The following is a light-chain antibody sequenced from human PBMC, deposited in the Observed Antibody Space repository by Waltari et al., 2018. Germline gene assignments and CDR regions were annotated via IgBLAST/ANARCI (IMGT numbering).Light chain of an antibody. J-gene: IGKJ2*01. Sequence: EIVLTQSPGTLSLSPGDGATLSCWASQSVGSSYLAWFQQKPGQAPRLLIYAVSSRATGVPDRFSGSGSGTDFTLTINRLEPEDSAVYYCQQYGSPPYTFGQGTKLEI. CDR3: QQYGSPPYT. CDR2: AVS. V-gene: IGKV3-20*01. CDR1: QSVGSSY.